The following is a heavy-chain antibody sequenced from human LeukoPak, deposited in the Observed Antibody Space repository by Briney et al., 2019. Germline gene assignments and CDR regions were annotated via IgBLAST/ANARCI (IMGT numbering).Heavy chain of an antibody. J-gene: IGHJ6*02. CDR3: AKSRYYGSGSYSYGMDV. D-gene: IGHD3-10*01. Sequence: GGSLRLSCAASGFTFDDYAMHWVRQAPGKGLEWVSLISGDGGSTYYADSVKGRFTISRDNSKTSLYLQMNSLRTEDTALYYCAKSRYYGSGSYSYGMDVWGQGTTVTVSS. CDR1: GFTFDDYA. V-gene: IGHV3-43*02. CDR2: ISGDGGST.